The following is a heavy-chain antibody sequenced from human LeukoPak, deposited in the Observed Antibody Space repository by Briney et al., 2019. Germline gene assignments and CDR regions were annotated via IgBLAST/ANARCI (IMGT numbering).Heavy chain of an antibody. CDR3: ARVREPDWHTTSSGSAYYFDY. CDR1: GGSISSYY. V-gene: IGHV4-59*12. D-gene: IGHD1-26*01. CDR2: IYYSGST. J-gene: IGHJ4*02. Sequence: PSETLSLTCAVSGGSISSYYWSWIRQPPGKRLEWIGYIYYSGSTNYNPSLKSRVTISEDTSKNQFSLKLTSVTAADTAVYYCARVREPDWHTTSSGSAYYFDYWGQGTLVTVAS.